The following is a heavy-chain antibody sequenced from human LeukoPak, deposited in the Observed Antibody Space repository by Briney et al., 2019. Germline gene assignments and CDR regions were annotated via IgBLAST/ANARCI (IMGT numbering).Heavy chain of an antibody. CDR1: GFTFSNAW. D-gene: IGHD6-19*01. CDR2: IKSKTDGGTT. V-gene: IGHV3-15*01. CDR3: TTVGTEQWLVPVDY. J-gene: IGHJ4*02. Sequence: GGSLRLSCAASGFTFSNAWMSWVRQAPGKGLEWVGRIKSKTDGGTTDYAAPVKGRSTISRDDSKNTLYLQMNSLKTEDTAVHYCTTVGTEQWLVPVDYWGQGTLVTVSS.